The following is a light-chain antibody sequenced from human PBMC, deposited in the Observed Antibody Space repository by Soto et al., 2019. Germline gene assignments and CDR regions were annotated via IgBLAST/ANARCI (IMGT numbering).Light chain of an antibody. CDR3: QQYNKWPLT. V-gene: IGKV3-15*01. J-gene: IGKJ4*01. CDR1: QSVDIN. Sequence: EIVMTQSPATLSVSPGERATLSCRASQSVDINLAWYQQKPGQPPRLLIYGASTRATGIPARFSGSGSGTEFTLIISSLQSEDFALYSCQQYNKWPLTFGGGTKVEIK. CDR2: GAS.